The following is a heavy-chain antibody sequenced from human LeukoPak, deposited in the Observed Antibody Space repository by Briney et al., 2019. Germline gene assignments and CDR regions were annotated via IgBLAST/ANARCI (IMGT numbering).Heavy chain of an antibody. V-gene: IGHV4-59*01. Sequence: PSVTLSLTCTVSGGSINNYYWSWIRQPPGKGLEWIGYVYYSGSTNYNPSLKSRVTISIDTSKNQFSLKLSSVTAADTALYFCARGSYIGCSSSSCYLPFRDWGQGTLVTVSS. CDR3: ARGSYIGCSSSSCYLPFRD. D-gene: IGHD2-2*01. CDR1: GGSINNYY. J-gene: IGHJ4*02. CDR2: VYYSGST.